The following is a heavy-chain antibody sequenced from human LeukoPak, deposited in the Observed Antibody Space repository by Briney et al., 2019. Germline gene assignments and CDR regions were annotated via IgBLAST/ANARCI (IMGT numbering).Heavy chain of an antibody. D-gene: IGHD6-19*01. CDR2: IDGAGSTI. CDR1: GFTFRNYE. Sequence: GGSLRLSCAASGFTFRNYEMNWVRQAPGKGREWVSYIDGAGSTIHYADSVKGRFTISRDYARNSLYLQMNSLRAEDTAVYYCARDGGSAWFLDYWGQGTLVTVSS. V-gene: IGHV3-48*03. CDR3: ARDGGSAWFLDY. J-gene: IGHJ4*02.